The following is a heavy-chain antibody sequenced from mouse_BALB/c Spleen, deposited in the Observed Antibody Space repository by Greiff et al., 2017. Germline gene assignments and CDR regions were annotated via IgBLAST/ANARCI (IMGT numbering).Heavy chain of an antibody. CDR1: GFSLTSYG. V-gene: IGHV2-9*02. D-gene: IGHD1-1*01. CDR3: ARDRGTVVGYYYAMDY. J-gene: IGHJ4*01. CDR2: IWAGGST. Sequence: VQRVESGPGLVAPSQSLSITCTVSGFSLTSYGVHWVRQPPGKGLEWLGVIWAGGSTNYNSALMSRLSISKDNSKSQVFLKMNSLQTDDTAMYYCARDRGTVVGYYYAMDYWGQGTSVTVSS.